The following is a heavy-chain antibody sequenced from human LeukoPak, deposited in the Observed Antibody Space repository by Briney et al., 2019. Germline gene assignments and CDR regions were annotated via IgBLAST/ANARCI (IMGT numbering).Heavy chain of an antibody. CDR3: ARGIAVAGTLFPYYYYYGMDV. CDR1: GGSISSYC. V-gene: IGHV4-4*07. Sequence: ASETLSLTRTVSGGSISSYCWSWIRQPAGKGLEWIGRIYTSGSTNYNPSLKSRVTMSVDTSKNQFSLKLSSVTAADTAVYYCARGIAVAGTLFPYYYYYGMDVWGQGTTVTVSS. CDR2: IYTSGST. J-gene: IGHJ6*02. D-gene: IGHD6-19*01.